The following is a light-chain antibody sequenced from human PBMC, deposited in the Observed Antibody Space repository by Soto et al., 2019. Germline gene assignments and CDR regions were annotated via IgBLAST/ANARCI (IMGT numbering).Light chain of an antibody. V-gene: IGLV2-14*01. J-gene: IGLJ3*02. Sequence: QSALTQPASVSGSPGQSITISCTGTSNDVGGFDFVSWYQQHPVKAPKVIIYEVSNRPSGVSDRFSGSKSGNTASLTISGLQAEDEADYYCNSYTSTSARVFGGGTKLTVL. CDR1: SNDVGGFDF. CDR3: NSYTSTSARV. CDR2: EVS.